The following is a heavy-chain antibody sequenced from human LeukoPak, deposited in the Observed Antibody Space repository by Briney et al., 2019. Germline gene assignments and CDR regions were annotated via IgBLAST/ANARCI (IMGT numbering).Heavy chain of an antibody. V-gene: IGHV4-61*02. Sequence: SETLSLTCTVSGGSISSGSYYWSWIRQPAGKGLEWIGRIYTSGSTNYNPSLKSRVTISVDTSKNQFSLKLSSVTAADTAVYYCARFGSGSYYNGPPDYYMDVWGKGTTVTISS. D-gene: IGHD3-10*01. J-gene: IGHJ6*03. CDR3: ARFGSGSYYNGPPDYYMDV. CDR1: GGSISSGSYY. CDR2: IYTSGST.